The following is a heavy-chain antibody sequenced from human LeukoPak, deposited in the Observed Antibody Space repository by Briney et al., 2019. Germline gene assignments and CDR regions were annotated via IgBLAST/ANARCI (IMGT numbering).Heavy chain of an antibody. CDR2: IYHSGST. CDR3: ARLGSDYGDYYIDY. V-gene: IGHV4-30-2*01. D-gene: IGHD4-17*01. Sequence: PSQTLSLTCTVSGGSISSDGYYWSWIRQPPGKGLEWIGHIYHSGSTHYNSSLKSRVTISVDRSENQFSLKLNSVTAADTAVYYCARLGSDYGDYYIDYWGQGTLVTVSS. CDR1: GGSISSDGYY. J-gene: IGHJ4*02.